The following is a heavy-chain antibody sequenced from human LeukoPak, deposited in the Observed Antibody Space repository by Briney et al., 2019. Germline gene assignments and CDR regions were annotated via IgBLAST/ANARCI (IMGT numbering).Heavy chain of an antibody. CDR2: MNPNSGNT. Sequence: ASVKVSCKASGYTFTSYDINWVRQATGQGLERMGWMNPNSGNTGYAQKFQGRVTMTRNTSISTAYMELSSLRSEDTAVYYCARVGFDFWSGYAVDYWGQGTLVTVSS. V-gene: IGHV1-8*01. CDR1: GYTFTSYD. D-gene: IGHD3-3*01. CDR3: ARVGFDFWSGYAVDY. J-gene: IGHJ4*02.